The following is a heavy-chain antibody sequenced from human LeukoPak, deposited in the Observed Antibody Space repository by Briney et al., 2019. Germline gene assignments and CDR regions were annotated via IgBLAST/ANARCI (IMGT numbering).Heavy chain of an antibody. V-gene: IGHV3-23*01. CDR2: ISGGGGST. CDR3: ATPSSAREMATTQD. D-gene: IGHD5-24*01. J-gene: IGHJ4*02. Sequence: GGSLRLSCAASGFTFSSYAMSWVRQAPGKGLEWVSAISGGGGSTYYADSVKGRFTISRDNSKNTLYLQMNSLRAEDTAVYYCATPSSAREMATTQDWGQGTLVTVSS. CDR1: GFTFSSYA.